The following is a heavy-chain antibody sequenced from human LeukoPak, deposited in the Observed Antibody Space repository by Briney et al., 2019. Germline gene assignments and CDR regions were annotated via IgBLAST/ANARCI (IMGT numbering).Heavy chain of an antibody. Sequence: GGSLRLSCAASGFTFSSYWMSWVRQAPGKGLEWVANIKQDGSEKYYVDSVKGRFTISRDNAKNSLYLQMNSLRAEDTAVYYCARDASYYDFWSGYSGLDPWGQGTLVTVSS. D-gene: IGHD3-3*01. CDR3: ARDASYYDFWSGYSGLDP. CDR2: IKQDGSEK. CDR1: GFTFSSYW. J-gene: IGHJ5*02. V-gene: IGHV3-7*03.